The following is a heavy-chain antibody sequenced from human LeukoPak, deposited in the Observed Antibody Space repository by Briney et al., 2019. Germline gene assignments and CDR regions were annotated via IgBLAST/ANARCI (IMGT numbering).Heavy chain of an antibody. CDR1: GFTFSSYG. Sequence: PGRSLRLSCAASGFTFSSYGMHWVRQAPGKGLEWVAVIWYDGSNKYYADSVKGRFTISRDNSKSTLYLQMNSLRAEDTAVYYCARDPRYSGYDFSYFDYWGQGTLVTVSS. CDR3: ARDPRYSGYDFSYFDY. V-gene: IGHV3-33*01. J-gene: IGHJ4*02. D-gene: IGHD5-12*01. CDR2: IWYDGSNK.